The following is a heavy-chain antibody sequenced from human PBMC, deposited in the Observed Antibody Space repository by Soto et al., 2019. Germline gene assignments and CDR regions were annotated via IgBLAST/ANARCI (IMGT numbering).Heavy chain of an antibody. V-gene: IGHV3-23*01. CDR1: GFTLSSYG. CDR2: SSATGAGT. CDR3: AKDRRAGGNYGFYSDF. Sequence: EVQLLESGGGLVQPGGSLRLSCAASGFTLSSYGMTWVRQAPGKGLEWVSFSSATGAGTYYADSVKGRFTISRDNSKNALYLQMTSLSADDTADYYCAKDRRAGGNYGFYSDFWGQGALVIVSS. J-gene: IGHJ4*02. D-gene: IGHD1-7*01.